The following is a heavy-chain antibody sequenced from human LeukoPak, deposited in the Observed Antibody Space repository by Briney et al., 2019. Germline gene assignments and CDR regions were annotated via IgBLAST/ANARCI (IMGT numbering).Heavy chain of an antibody. V-gene: IGHV4-38-2*02. J-gene: IGHJ4*02. CDR3: ARVGSSNTHYDY. Sequence: SETLSLTCSVSGSSISSVYYWAWIRQSPGKGLEWIVSLLHSGATYYHPSLKSRVTISVDTSKNRFSLTLSSVTTADTAFYYCARVGSSNTHYDYWGPGTLVTVSS. CDR1: GSSISSVYY. CDR2: LLHSGAT. D-gene: IGHD2-15*01.